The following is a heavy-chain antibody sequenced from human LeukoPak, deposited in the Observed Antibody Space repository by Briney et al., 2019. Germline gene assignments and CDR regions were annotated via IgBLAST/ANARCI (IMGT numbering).Heavy chain of an antibody. J-gene: IGHJ5*02. D-gene: IGHD2-2*01. CDR2: FDPEDGET. CDR1: GYTLTELS. V-gene: IGHV1-24*01. Sequence: ASVKVSCKVSGYTLTELSMHWVRQAPGKGLEWMGGFDPEDGETIYAQKFQGRVTMTEDTSTDTAYMELSSLRSEDTAVYYCATASVVVPAANNWFDPWGQGTLVTVSS. CDR3: ATASVVVPAANNWFDP.